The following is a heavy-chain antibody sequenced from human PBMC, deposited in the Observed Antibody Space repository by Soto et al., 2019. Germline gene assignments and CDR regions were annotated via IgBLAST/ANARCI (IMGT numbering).Heavy chain of an antibody. J-gene: IGHJ6*02. CDR1: GGSFSGYY. CDR3: ARGSSGWRYYYYYGMDV. V-gene: IGHV4-34*01. Sequence: SETLSLTCAVYGGSFSGYYWSWIRQPPGKGLEWIGEINHSGSTNYNPSLKSRVTISVDTSKNQFSLKLSSVTAADTAVYYCARGSSGWRYYYYYGMDVWGQGTTVTVSS. CDR2: INHSGST. D-gene: IGHD6-19*01.